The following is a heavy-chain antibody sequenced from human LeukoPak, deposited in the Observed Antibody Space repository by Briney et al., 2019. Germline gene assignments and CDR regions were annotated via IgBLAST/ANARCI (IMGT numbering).Heavy chain of an antibody. CDR2: INHSGST. D-gene: IGHD6-19*01. V-gene: IGHV4-34*01. Sequence: SGTLSLTCAVYGGSFSGYYWSWIRQPPGKGLEWIGEINHSGSTNYNPSLKSRVTISVDTSKNQFSLKLSSVTAADTAVYYCASLGGPIAVAGTGYWGQGTLVTVSS. J-gene: IGHJ4*02. CDR3: ASLGGPIAVAGTGY. CDR1: GGSFSGYY.